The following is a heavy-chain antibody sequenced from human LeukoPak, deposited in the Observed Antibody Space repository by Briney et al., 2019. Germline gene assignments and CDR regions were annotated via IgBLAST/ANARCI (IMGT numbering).Heavy chain of an antibody. CDR2: INPNSGGT. CDR3: ARVWLGRRRTRDEMTTLGY. D-gene: IGHD5-24*01. J-gene: IGHJ4*02. V-gene: IGHV1-2*02. CDR1: GYTFTGYY. Sequence: ASVKVSCKASGYTFTGYYMHWVRQAPGQGLEWMGWINPNSGGTNYAQKFQGRVTMTRDTSISTAYMGLSRLRSDDTAVYYCARVWLGRRRTRDEMTTLGYWGQGTLVTVSS.